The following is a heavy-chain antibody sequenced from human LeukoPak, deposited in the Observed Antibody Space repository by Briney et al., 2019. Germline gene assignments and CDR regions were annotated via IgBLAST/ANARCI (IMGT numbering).Heavy chain of an antibody. Sequence: SETLSLTCTVSGGSISSGGYYWSWIRQHPGKGLGWIGYIYYSGSTYYNPSLKSRVTISADTSKNQFSLKLSSVTAADTAVYYCARDGRDGYNWDWGQGTLVTVSS. CDR1: GGSISSGGYY. CDR2: IYYSGST. CDR3: ARDGRDGYNWD. D-gene: IGHD5-24*01. V-gene: IGHV4-31*03. J-gene: IGHJ4*02.